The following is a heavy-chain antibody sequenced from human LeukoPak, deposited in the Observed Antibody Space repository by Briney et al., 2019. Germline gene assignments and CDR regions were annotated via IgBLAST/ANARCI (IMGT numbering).Heavy chain of an antibody. CDR2: IWYDGSNK. Sequence: GGSLRLSCAASGFTFSSYGMHWVRQAPGKGLEWVAVIWYDGSNKYYADSVKGRFTISRDNSKNTLYLQMNSLRAEDTAVYYCARDMRYFDYYYYGMDVWGRGTTVTVSS. CDR3: ARDMRYFDYYYYGMDV. V-gene: IGHV3-33*01. D-gene: IGHD3-9*01. J-gene: IGHJ6*02. CDR1: GFTFSSYG.